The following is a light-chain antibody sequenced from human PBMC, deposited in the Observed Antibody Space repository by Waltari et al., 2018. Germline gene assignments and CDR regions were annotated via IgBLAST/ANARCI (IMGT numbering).Light chain of an antibody. Sequence: RASQSNSSWLALYQQNPRKAPELLIYKASSLERGVASRFSGSGTGTEFTLTISSLRPDDFATYSCQRYNSYTLALTFGGGTKVDIK. CDR3: QRYNSYTLALT. CDR1: QSNSSW. J-gene: IGKJ4*01. V-gene: IGKV1-5*03. CDR2: KAS.